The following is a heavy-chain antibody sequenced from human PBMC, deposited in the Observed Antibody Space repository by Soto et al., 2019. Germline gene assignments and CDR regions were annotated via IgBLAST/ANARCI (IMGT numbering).Heavy chain of an antibody. V-gene: IGHV4-31*03. J-gene: IGHJ6*02. CDR3: XXXXXXXXXXXXXXX. CDR1: GGSINSGGYY. Sequence: QVQLQESGPGLVKPSQTLSLTCTVSGGSINSGGYYWSWIRQHPGKGLEWIGYIYYSGSTYYNPSLKSRVTISVDTSKNQFSLKLXXXXXXXXXXXXXXXXXXXXXXXXXXXWGQGTTVTVSS. CDR2: IYYSGST.